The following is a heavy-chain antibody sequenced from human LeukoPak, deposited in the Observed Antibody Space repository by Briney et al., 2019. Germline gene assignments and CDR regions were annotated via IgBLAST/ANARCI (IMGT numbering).Heavy chain of an antibody. D-gene: IGHD2-15*01. CDR1: GVSFSSYW. CDR2: IRQDGNFQ. V-gene: IGHV3-7*01. CDR3: ARGVGATPAHYDY. Sequence: PGGSLRLSCATSGVSFSSYWMNWVRQAPGKGLEWVANIRQDGNFQNYVDSVKRRFSISRDNAKNTLYLQMNSLRAEDAGVYYCARGVGATPAHYDYWGQGTRVTVSS. J-gene: IGHJ4*02.